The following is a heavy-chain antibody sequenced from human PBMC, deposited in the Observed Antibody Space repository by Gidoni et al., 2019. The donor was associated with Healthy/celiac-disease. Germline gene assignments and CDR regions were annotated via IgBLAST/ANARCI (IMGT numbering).Heavy chain of an antibody. V-gene: IGHV3-33*01. CDR1: GFTFSSYG. D-gene: IGHD3-10*01. J-gene: IGHJ3*02. CDR2: IWYDGSNK. CDR3: ARADGDNDAFDI. Sequence: QVQLVESGGGVVQPGRSLRLSCAASGFTFSSYGMHWVRQAPGKGLEWVAVIWYDGSNKYYADSVRGRFTISRDNSKNTLYLQMNSLRAEDTAVYYCARADGDNDAFDIWGQGTMVTVSS.